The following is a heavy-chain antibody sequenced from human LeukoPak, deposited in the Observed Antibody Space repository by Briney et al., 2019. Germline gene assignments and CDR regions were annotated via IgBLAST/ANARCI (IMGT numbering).Heavy chain of an antibody. CDR2: ISSSSSYI. D-gene: IGHD3-22*01. Sequence: NSGGSLRLSCAASGFTFSSYSMNWVRQAPGKGLEWVSSISSSSSYIYYADSVKGRFTISRDNAKNSLYLQMNSLRAEDTAVYYCARDRDSSGYVLLHDAFDIWGQGTMVTVSS. J-gene: IGHJ3*02. V-gene: IGHV3-21*01. CDR3: ARDRDSSGYVLLHDAFDI. CDR1: GFTFSSYS.